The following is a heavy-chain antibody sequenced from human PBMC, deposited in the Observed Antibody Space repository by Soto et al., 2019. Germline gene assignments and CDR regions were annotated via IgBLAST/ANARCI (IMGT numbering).Heavy chain of an antibody. D-gene: IGHD3-22*01. CDR2: FDPEDGET. Sequence: ASVPVSCKVSVYTLTELSIHCVRQAHGQGLEWMGGFDPEDGETIYAQKFQGRVTMTEDTSTDTAYMELSSLRSEDTAVYYCATSPLLNLDYYDPKRWFAPWGQGTLVPVS. CDR1: VYTLTELS. J-gene: IGHJ5*02. V-gene: IGHV1-24*01. CDR3: ATSPLLNLDYYDPKRWFAP.